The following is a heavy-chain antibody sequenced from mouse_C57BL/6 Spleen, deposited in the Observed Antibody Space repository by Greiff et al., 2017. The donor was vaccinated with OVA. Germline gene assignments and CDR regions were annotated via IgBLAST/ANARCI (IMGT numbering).Heavy chain of an antibody. V-gene: IGHV1-52*01. CDR2: IDPSDSET. CDR1: GYTFTSYW. J-gene: IGHJ3*01. D-gene: IGHD2-5*01. CDR3: ARSGLYNNHRFAY. Sequence: QVQLQQPGAELVRPGSSVKLSCKASGYTFTSYWMHWVKQRPIQGLEWIGNIDPSDSETHYNQKFKDKATLTVDKSSSTAYMQLSSLTSEDSAVYYCARSGLYNNHRFAYWGQGTLVTVSA.